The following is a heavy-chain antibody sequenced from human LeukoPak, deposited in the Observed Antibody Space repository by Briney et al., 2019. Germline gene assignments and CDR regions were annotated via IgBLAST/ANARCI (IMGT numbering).Heavy chain of an antibody. CDR3: ARGNSSSWYGPSYY. J-gene: IGHJ4*02. CDR1: GFTFSSYW. V-gene: IGHV3-7*01. D-gene: IGHD6-13*01. Sequence: GGSLRLSCAASGFTFSSYWMNWARQAPGKGLEWVASINHNGNVNYYVDSVKGRFTISRDNAKNTLYLQMNSLRAEDTAVYYCARGNSSSWYGPSYYWGQGTLVTVSS. CDR2: INHNGNVN.